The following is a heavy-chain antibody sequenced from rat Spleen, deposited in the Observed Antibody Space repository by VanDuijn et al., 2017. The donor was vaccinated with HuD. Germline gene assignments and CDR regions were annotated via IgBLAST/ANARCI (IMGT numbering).Heavy chain of an antibody. J-gene: IGHJ2*01. CDR1: GFTFNNYW. CDR3: ARHTTNYGLFGY. Sequence: EVQLVESGGGLVQPGRSLKLSCVVSGFTFNNYWMTWIRQAPGKGLEWVASITNTGSNTYYPDSVKGRFTISRDNAKSTLYLQMDSLRSEDTATYYCARHTTNYGLFGYWGQGVMVTVSS. D-gene: IGHD1-11*01. V-gene: IGHV5-31*01. CDR2: ITNTGSNT.